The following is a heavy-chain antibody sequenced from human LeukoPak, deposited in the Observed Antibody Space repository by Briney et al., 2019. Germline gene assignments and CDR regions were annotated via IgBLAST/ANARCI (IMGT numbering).Heavy chain of an antibody. D-gene: IGHD2-8*01. CDR1: GGSISSYY. CDR2: IYYSGST. CDR3: ATRLGYCTNGVCYYYFDY. J-gene: IGHJ4*02. V-gene: IGHV4-59*01. Sequence: SETLSLTCTVSGGSISSYYWSWIRQPPGKGLEWIGYIYYSGSTNYNPSLKSRVTISVDMSKNQFSLKLSSVTAAGTAVYYCATRLGYCTNGVCYYYFDYWGQGTLVTVSS.